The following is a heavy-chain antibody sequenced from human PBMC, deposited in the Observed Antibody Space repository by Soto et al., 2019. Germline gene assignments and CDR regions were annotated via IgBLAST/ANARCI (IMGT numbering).Heavy chain of an antibody. Sequence: QVQLVQSGAEVKKPGSSVKVSCKASGDTLSKYGVSWVRQAPGQGLEWMGGITPIFGTPTYAQRFQGRVTITADKSTSTSHLELTSLRSDDTAVYYCAKSRVGGSWGLVDVWGQGTTVTVSS. D-gene: IGHD2-15*01. J-gene: IGHJ6*02. CDR3: AKSRVGGSWGLVDV. CDR2: ITPIFGTP. V-gene: IGHV1-69*06. CDR1: GDTLSKYG.